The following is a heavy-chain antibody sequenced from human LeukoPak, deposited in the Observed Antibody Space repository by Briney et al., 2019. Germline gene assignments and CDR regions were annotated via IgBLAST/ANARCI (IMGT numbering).Heavy chain of an antibody. D-gene: IGHD2-21*01. Sequence: PGGSLRLSCAASGFTFSSYWMHWVRQVPGKGLVWVSRINSDGSSTRYADSVKGRFTISRDNAKNTLYLQMNGLRAEDTAVYYCARDRGGDRYSSGDCLDPWGQGTLVTVSS. CDR1: GFTFSSYW. CDR3: ARDRGGDRYSSGDCLDP. V-gene: IGHV3-74*01. CDR2: INSDGSST. J-gene: IGHJ5*02.